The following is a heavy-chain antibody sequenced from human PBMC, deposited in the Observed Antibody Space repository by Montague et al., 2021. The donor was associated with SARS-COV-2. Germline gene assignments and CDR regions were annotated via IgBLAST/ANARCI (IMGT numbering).Heavy chain of an antibody. V-gene: IGHV4-61*02. CDR1: GGSISSGNYY. J-gene: IGHJ4*02. D-gene: IGHD1-26*01. Sequence: TRSLTCTVSGGSISSGNYYWSWIRPPAGQGLEWNGRIYTSGSTNYNPSLKSRVTISADTSKNQFSLKLSSMTAADTAVYYCAREVGRYYDRPPDSWGQGTLVTVSS. CDR3: AREVGRYYDRPPDS. CDR2: IYTSGST.